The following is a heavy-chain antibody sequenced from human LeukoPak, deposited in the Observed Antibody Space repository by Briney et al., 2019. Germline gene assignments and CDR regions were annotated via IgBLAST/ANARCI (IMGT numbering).Heavy chain of an antibody. D-gene: IGHD3-22*01. J-gene: IGHJ4*02. CDR2: IWYDGSNK. V-gene: IGHV3-33*01. CDR3: ARGLGYYDSSGYYI. CDR1: GFTFSSYG. Sequence: GGSLRLSCAASGFTFSSYGMHWVRQAPGKGLEWVAVIWYDGSNKYYGDSVKGRFTISRDNSKNTLYLQMNSLRAEDTAVYYCARGLGYYDSSGYYIWGQGTLVTVSS.